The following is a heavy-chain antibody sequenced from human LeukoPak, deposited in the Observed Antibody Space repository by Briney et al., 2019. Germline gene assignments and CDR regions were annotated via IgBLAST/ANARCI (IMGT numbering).Heavy chain of an antibody. CDR3: ARAPPRLDGYILYY. V-gene: IGHV1-69*04. D-gene: IGHD5-24*01. CDR1: GGTFSNLA. CDR2: IIPTTGLA. J-gene: IGHJ4*02. Sequence: SVKVSCKASGGTFSNLAISWVRQAPGQGLEWMGRIIPTTGLANYAQNFQGRVTITADKSTSTAYMELSSPRSEDTAVYYCARAPPRLDGYILYYWGQGTLVTVSS.